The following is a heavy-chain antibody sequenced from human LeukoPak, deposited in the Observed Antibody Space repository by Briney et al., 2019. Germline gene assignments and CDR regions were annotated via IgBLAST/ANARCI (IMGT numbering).Heavy chain of an antibody. V-gene: IGHV4-59*01. CDR3: ARDRLVGATFYYYYYMDV. CDR2: IYYSGST. Sequence: SETLPLTCTVSGGSISSYYWSWIRQPPGKGLEWIGYIYYSGSTNYNPSLKSRVTISVDTSKNQFSLKLSSVTAADTAVYYCARDRLVGATFYYYYYMDVWGKGTTVTVSS. CDR1: GGSISSYY. J-gene: IGHJ6*03. D-gene: IGHD1-26*01.